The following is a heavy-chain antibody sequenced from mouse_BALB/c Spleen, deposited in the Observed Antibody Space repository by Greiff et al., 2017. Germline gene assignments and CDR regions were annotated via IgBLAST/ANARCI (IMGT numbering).Heavy chain of an antibody. D-gene: IGHD2-4*01. CDR2: ISDGGSYT. Sequence: EVKLVESGGGLVKPGGSLKLSCAASGFTFGDYYMYWVRQTPEKRLEWVATISDGGSYTYYPDSVKGRFTISRDNAKNNLYLQMSSLKSEDTAMYYCAREGLRRDFDYWGQGTTLTVSS. CDR3: AREGLRRDFDY. V-gene: IGHV5-4*02. J-gene: IGHJ2*01. CDR1: GFTFGDYY.